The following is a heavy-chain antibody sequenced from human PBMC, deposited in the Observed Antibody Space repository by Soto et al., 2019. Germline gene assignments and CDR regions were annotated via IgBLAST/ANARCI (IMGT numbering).Heavy chain of an antibody. Sequence: ASVKVSCKACGYTFTSYYMHWVRQAPGQGLEWMGIINPSGGSTSYAQKFQGRVTMTRDTSTSTVYMELSSLRSEDTAVYYCASDHRSWYIAYGAQGTRVPVS. CDR2: INPSGGST. CDR3: ASDHRSWYIAY. D-gene: IGHD6-13*01. CDR1: GYTFTSYY. V-gene: IGHV1-46*01. J-gene: IGHJ4*02.